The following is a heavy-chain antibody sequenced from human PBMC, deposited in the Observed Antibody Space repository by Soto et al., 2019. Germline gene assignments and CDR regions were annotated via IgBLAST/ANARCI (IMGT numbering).Heavy chain of an antibody. Sequence: EVQLVEPGGGLVQPGGSLKLSCAASGFTFSASAMHWVRQASGKRLEWVGRIRSKSNSYVTAYAASVKGRFTVSRDDSKNTAYLQMMSLKTEDTAVYYSTRSVTGITAHFDYWGLGTLVTVSS. V-gene: IGHV3-73*02. CDR2: IRSKSNSYVT. D-gene: IGHD5-18*01. J-gene: IGHJ4*02. CDR3: TRSVTGITAHFDY. CDR1: GFTFSASA.